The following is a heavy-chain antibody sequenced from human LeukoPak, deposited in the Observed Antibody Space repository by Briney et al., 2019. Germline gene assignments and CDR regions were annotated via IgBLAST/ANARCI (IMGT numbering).Heavy chain of an antibody. CDR2: ISYDGSNK. Sequence: GRSLRLSCAASGFTSSSYAMHWVRQAPGKGLEWVAVISYDGSNKYYADSVKGRFTISRDNSKNTLYLQMNSLRAEDTAVYYCAQAYDILTAYDYWGQGTLVTVSS. CDR1: GFTSSSYA. CDR3: AQAYDILTAYDY. D-gene: IGHD3-9*01. J-gene: IGHJ4*02. V-gene: IGHV3-30*04.